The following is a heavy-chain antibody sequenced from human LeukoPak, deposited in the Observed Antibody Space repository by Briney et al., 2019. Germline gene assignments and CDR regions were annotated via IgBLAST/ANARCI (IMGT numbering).Heavy chain of an antibody. V-gene: IGHV3-33*01. CDR3: ATDLTPLRYSSGWYGAFDI. CDR2: IWYDGSNK. J-gene: IGHJ3*02. Sequence: PGRSLRLSCAASGFTFSSYGMHWVRQAPGKGLEWVAVIWYDGSNKYYADSVKGRFTISRDNSKNTLYLQMNSLRAEDTAVYYCATDLTPLRYSSGWYGAFDIWGQGTMVTVSS. D-gene: IGHD6-19*01. CDR1: GFTFSSYG.